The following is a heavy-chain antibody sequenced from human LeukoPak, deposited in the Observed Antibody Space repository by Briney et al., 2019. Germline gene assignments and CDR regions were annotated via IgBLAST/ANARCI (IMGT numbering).Heavy chain of an antibody. V-gene: IGHV3-33*01. Sequence: GGSLRLSCAASGFTFSSYGMHWVRQAPGKGLEWEALIWYDGSNKYYADSVKGRFTISRDNSKNTLYLQMNSLRAEDTAVYYCARDRRGGGGSYFDYWGQGTLVTVSS. J-gene: IGHJ4*02. CDR3: ARDRRGGGGSYFDY. D-gene: IGHD1-26*01. CDR1: GFTFSSYG. CDR2: IWYDGSNK.